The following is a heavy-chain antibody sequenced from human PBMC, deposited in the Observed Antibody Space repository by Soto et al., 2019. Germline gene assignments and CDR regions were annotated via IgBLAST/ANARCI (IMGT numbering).Heavy chain of an antibody. CDR1: GFTFDDYA. J-gene: IGHJ5*02. Sequence: EVQLVESGGGLVQPGRSLRLSCAASGFTFDDYAMHWVRQAPGKGLEWVAGISWNSGSIGYGDSVKGRFTISRDNAKNSLYLQMNSLRAEDTALYYCAKAKVDFWTFDPWGQGTLVTVSS. D-gene: IGHD3-3*01. V-gene: IGHV3-9*01. CDR2: ISWNSGSI. CDR3: AKAKVDFWTFDP.